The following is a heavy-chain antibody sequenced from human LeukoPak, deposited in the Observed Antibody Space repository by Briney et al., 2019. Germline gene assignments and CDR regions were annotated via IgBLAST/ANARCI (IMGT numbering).Heavy chain of an antibody. D-gene: IGHD5-12*01. J-gene: IGHJ4*02. CDR2: IIGRSGST. V-gene: IGHV3-23*01. Sequence: PGGSLRLSCAASGFSFNSYAMSWVRQAPGKGRGGVSLIIGRSGSTFYADSVKGRFTISRDNSKNTLYLQMNSLRLEDTAVYYCAKGGYDYIEVAYFDFWGQGTLVTVSS. CDR1: GFSFNSYA. CDR3: AKGGYDYIEVAYFDF.